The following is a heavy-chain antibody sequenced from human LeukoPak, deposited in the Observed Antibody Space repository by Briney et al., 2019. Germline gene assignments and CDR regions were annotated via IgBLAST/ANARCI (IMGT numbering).Heavy chain of an antibody. V-gene: IGHV1-18*01. CDR3: ARRGGWNDVHFDY. Sequence: ASVKVSCKASGYTFSTYGIHWVRQAPGHGLEWMGWISAAHDKTNYAQKLQGRVTMTTDTSTSTAYMELRSLRSDDTAVYYCARRGGWNDVHFDYWGQGTLVTVSS. CDR2: ISAAHDKT. D-gene: IGHD1-1*01. CDR1: GYTFSTYG. J-gene: IGHJ4*02.